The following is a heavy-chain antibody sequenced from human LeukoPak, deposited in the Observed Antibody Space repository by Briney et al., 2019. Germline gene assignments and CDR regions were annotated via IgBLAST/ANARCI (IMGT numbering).Heavy chain of an antibody. CDR2: IGAADDT. Sequence: GGALRLPCAASGFTFSNYDMFWVRQTTGKGLEWVSTIGAADDTYYPGSVRGRFTISRESAKDSLYLQMNSLRAGDTAVYYCARGSGSHFDYWGQGTLVTVSS. J-gene: IGHJ4*02. CDR1: GFTFSNYD. CDR3: ARGSGSHFDY. V-gene: IGHV3-13*04. D-gene: IGHD1-26*01.